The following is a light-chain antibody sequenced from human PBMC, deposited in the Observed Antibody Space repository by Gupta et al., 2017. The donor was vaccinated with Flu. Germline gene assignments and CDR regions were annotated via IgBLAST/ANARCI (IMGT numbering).Light chain of an antibody. V-gene: IGLV3-19*01. CDR3: NSRDRSGNHVG. Sequence: SSELTHDPAVSVALGQTVTITCQGDSLRSYYASWYQQKPGQAPVLVIYGKNNRPSGIPDRFSGSSSGNTASLTITGAQAEDEADYYCNSRDRSGNHVGFGGGTKLTVL. CDR1: SLRSYY. CDR2: GKN. J-gene: IGLJ2*01.